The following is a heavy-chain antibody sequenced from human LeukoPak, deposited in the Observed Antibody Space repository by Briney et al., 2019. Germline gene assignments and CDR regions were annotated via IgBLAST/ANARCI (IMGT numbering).Heavy chain of an antibody. J-gene: IGHJ5*02. CDR2: IYYSGST. CDR1: SSSYY. D-gene: IGHD2-2*01. CDR3: AVMYCSSTSCYWFDP. Sequence: SSSYYWGWIRQPPGKGLEWIGSIYYSGSTYYNPSLKSRVTISVDTSKNQFSLKLSSVTAADTAVYYCAVMYCSSTSCYWFDPWGQGTLVTVSS. V-gene: IGHV4-39*01.